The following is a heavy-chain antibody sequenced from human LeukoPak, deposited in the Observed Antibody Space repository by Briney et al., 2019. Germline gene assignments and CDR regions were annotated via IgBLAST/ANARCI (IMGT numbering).Heavy chain of an antibody. V-gene: IGHV1-69*13. J-gene: IGHJ4*02. Sequence: GASVKVSCKASGGTFSSYAINWVRQASGQGLEWMGGITPIFGTANYAQKFQGRVTITADESTSTAYMELSSLRSQDTAVYYCARGWLAETTVVTPYNYWGQGTLVTVSS. CDR1: GGTFSSYA. CDR3: ARGWLAETTVVTPYNY. CDR2: ITPIFGTA. D-gene: IGHD4-23*01.